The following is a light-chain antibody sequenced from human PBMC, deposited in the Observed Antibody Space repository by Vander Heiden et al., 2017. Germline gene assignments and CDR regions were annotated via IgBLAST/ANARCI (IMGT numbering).Light chain of an antibody. CDR1: RSISSY. CDR3: QQSSSTRPS. J-gene: IGKJ2*03. CDR2: AAS. Sequence: SQLTQAPSPLSASAVDRVTITCRARRSISSYSNWSQQKPVIVAKLLLYAASGLQSRVPSRFRASGSGRDFTLTIRSLTLEHIAAYYCQQSSSTRPSFGPAIKPGLK. V-gene: IGKV1-39*01.